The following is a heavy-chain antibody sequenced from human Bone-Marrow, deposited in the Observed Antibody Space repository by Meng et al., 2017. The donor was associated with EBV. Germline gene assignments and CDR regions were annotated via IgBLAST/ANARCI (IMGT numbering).Heavy chain of an antibody. J-gene: IGHJ4*02. D-gene: IGHD1-26*01. CDR3: ARDRWELQKAFEY. Sequence: RGAGQGLGEPSGTLALTCAVSGGSISSNHWWSWVRQPPGEGLEWIGEIYHSGSTNFNPSLKSRVTLSLDNSKNQFSLKLSSVTAADTAVYYCARDRWELQKAFEYWGQGTLVTVSS. CDR2: IYHSGST. V-gene: IGHV4-4*02. CDR1: GGSISSNHW.